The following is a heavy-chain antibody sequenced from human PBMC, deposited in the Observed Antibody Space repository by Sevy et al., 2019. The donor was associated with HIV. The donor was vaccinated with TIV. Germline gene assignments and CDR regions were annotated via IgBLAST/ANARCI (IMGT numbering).Heavy chain of an antibody. CDR3: ARDRIAAADHYFDY. CDR2: ISSRSSYT. D-gene: IGHD6-13*01. J-gene: IGHJ4*02. CDR1: GFTFSSYS. Sequence: GGSLRLSCAASGFTFSSYSMNWVRQAPGKGLEWVSYISSRSSYTNYADSVRGRFTISRDNAKNSLYLQMNSLRAEDTAVYYCARDRIAAADHYFDYWGQGSLVTVSS. V-gene: IGHV3-21*05.